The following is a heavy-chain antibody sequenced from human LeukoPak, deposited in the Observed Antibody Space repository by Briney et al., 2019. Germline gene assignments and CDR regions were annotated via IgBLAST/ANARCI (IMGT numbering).Heavy chain of an antibody. CDR3: ARDRYDSSGYYFHAFDI. CDR2: INHSGST. V-gene: IGHV4-34*01. J-gene: IGHJ3*02. CDR1: GGSFSGYY. D-gene: IGHD3-22*01. Sequence: SETLSLTCAVYGGSFSGYYWSWIRQPPGKGLEWIGEINHSGSTNYNPSLKSRVTISVDTSKNQFSLKLSSVTAADTAVYYCARDRYDSSGYYFHAFDIWGQGTMVTVSS.